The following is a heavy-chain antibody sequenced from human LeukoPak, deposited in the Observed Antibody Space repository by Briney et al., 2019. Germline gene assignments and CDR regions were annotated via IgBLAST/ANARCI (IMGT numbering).Heavy chain of an antibody. CDR1: GGTFSSYA. V-gene: IGHV1-69*06. Sequence: GASVKVSCKASGGTFSSYAISWVRQAPGQGLEWMGGIIPIFGTANYAQKFQGRVTITADKSTSTAYMELSSLRSEDTAVYYCARDRDGYNLEFEAFDIWGQGTMVTVSS. CDR3: ARDRDGYNLEFEAFDI. J-gene: IGHJ3*02. CDR2: IIPIFGTA. D-gene: IGHD5-24*01.